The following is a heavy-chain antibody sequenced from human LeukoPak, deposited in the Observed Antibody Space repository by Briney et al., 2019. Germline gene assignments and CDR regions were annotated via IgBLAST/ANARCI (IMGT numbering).Heavy chain of an antibody. J-gene: IGHJ3*02. D-gene: IGHD3-10*01. CDR1: GFTFSDAW. CDR3: TTFSAFQGDHAFDI. Sequence: GGSLRLSCAASGFTFSDAWLHWVRQAPGKGLDWVGRIKSKSDYGTTDYAAPVKGRFTISRDDSKNTLYLQMNSLKTEDTAVYYCTTFSAFQGDHAFDIWGQGTMVTVSS. CDR2: IKSKSDYGTT. V-gene: IGHV3-15*01.